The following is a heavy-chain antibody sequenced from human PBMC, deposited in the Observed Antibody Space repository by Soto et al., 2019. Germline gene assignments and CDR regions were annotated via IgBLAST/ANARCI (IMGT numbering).Heavy chain of an antibody. CDR2: LDQSGGT. CDR3: AREKRYGWSGESLDV. D-gene: IGHD6-19*01. V-gene: IGHV4-34*01. Sequence: QVQLQQCGAGLLKSSETLSLTCAVVGDSLRGQSWNWIRQSPGKGLEWIGELDQSGGTNYNPSLKSRAIISSDTSKNQFSLTLTSVNDADTAVYYCAREKRYGWSGESLDVWGQGTTVNVSS. CDR1: GDSLRGQS. J-gene: IGHJ6*02.